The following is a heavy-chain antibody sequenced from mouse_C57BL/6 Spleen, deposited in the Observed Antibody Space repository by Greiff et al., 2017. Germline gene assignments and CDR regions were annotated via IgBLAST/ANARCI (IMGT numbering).Heavy chain of an antibody. CDR2: INPNNGGT. CDR1: GYTFTDYN. V-gene: IGHV1-18*01. D-gene: IGHD1-1*01. J-gene: IGHJ4*01. Sequence: EVQLQQSGPELVKPGASVKIPCKASGYTFTDYNMDWVKQSHGKSLEWIGDINPNNGGTIYNQKFKGKATLTVAKSSSTAYMELRSLTSEDTAVYYCARRITTVVAPYAMDYWGQGTSVTVSS. CDR3: ARRITTVVAPYAMDY.